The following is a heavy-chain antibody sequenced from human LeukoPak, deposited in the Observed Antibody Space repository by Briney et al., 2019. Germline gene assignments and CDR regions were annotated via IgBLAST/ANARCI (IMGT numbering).Heavy chain of an antibody. V-gene: IGHV6-1*01. CDR1: GDSVSSNSAA. J-gene: IGHJ6*03. Sequence: SQTLSLTCAISGDSVSSNSAAWNWIRQSPSRGLEWLGRTYYRSKWYNDYAVSVKSRITINPDTSKNQFSLQLNSVTPEDTAVYYCARGGSGSYDYYYYYMDVWGKGTTVTVSS. CDR3: ARGGSGSYDYYYYYMDV. D-gene: IGHD3-10*01. CDR2: TYYRSKWYN.